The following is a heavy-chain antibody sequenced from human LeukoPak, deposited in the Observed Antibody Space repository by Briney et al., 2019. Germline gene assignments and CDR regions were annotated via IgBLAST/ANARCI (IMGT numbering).Heavy chain of an antibody. CDR2: IKQDGSEK. CDR1: GLTFSSYW. V-gene: IGHV3-7*01. D-gene: IGHD6-6*01. CDR3: VKDLQQYSSSSGAMDV. J-gene: IGHJ6*03. Sequence: GGSLRLSCVVSGLTFSSYWMSWVRQAPGKGLEWVANIKQDGSEKYYVDSVKGRFTMSRDNSKNTLYLQMNSLRAEDTAVYYCVKDLQQYSSSSGAMDVWGKGTTVTVSS.